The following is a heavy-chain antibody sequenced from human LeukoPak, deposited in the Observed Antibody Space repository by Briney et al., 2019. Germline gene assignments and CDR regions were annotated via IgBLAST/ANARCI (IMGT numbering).Heavy chain of an antibody. CDR2: INSDGSST. J-gene: IGHJ3*02. Sequence: GGSLRLSCAASGFTFSSYWMHWVRQAPGKGLVWVSRINSDGSSTYYADSVKGRFTISRDNSKNTLYLQMNSLRAEDTAVYYCARRRQYCSSTSCSRANNAFDIWGQGTMVTVSS. V-gene: IGHV3-74*01. CDR3: ARRRQYCSSTSCSRANNAFDI. CDR1: GFTFSSYW. D-gene: IGHD2-2*01.